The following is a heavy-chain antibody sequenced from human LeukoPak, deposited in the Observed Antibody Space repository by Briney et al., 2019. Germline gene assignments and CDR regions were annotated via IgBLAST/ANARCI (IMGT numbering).Heavy chain of an antibody. CDR3: TRDSRSVLYGDYGPWFGP. Sequence: PSETLSLTCTGSGGSISSYYWSWIRQPPGEGLEWIGYIYYSGSTNYNPSLKSRVTISVDTSKNQFSLKLSSVTAADTAVYYCTRDSRSVLYGDYGPWFGPWGQGTLVTVSS. CDR2: IYYSGST. V-gene: IGHV4-59*01. J-gene: IGHJ5*02. CDR1: GGSISSYY. D-gene: IGHD4-17*01.